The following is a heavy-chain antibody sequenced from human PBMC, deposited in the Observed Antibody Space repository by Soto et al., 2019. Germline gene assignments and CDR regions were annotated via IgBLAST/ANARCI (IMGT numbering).Heavy chain of an antibody. Sequence: GESLKISCKGSGYAFTTNWIGWVRQTPGKGLEWMGIIFPADSDTRYSPSLQGQVTISVDKSITTAYLQWSSLKASDTAMYYCARLFGSGWSGFDPWGQGTQVTVSS. CDR2: IFPADSDT. J-gene: IGHJ5*02. CDR3: ARLFGSGWSGFDP. D-gene: IGHD6-19*01. V-gene: IGHV5-51*01. CDR1: GYAFTTNW.